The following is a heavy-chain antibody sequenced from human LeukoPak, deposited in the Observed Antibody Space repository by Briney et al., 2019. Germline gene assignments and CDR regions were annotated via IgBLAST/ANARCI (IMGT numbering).Heavy chain of an antibody. J-gene: IGHJ4*02. Sequence: GASVKVSCKASGYTFTAYYIHWVRQAPGQGLEWVGRLNPNTGGTYYAQEFQGRVTLTGDTSITTAYMELSRLRSDDTAMYYCARDRGHDSGDYWGQGSLVTVSS. CDR1: GYTFTAYY. V-gene: IGHV1-2*06. D-gene: IGHD4-17*01. CDR3: ARDRGHDSGDY. CDR2: LNPNTGGT.